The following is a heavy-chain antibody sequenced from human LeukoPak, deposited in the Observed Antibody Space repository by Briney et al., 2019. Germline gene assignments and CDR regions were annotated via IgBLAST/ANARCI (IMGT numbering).Heavy chain of an antibody. CDR3: ARGDSSGYYLDYFDY. V-gene: IGHV3-21*01. CDR2: ISSSSSYI. D-gene: IGHD3-22*01. Sequence: GGSLRLSCAASGFTFSSYSMNWVRQAPGKGLEWISSISSSSSYIYYADSVKGRFTISRDNAKNSLYLQMNSLRAEDTAVYYCARGDSSGYYLDYFDYWGQRTLVTVSS. CDR1: GFTFSSYS. J-gene: IGHJ4*02.